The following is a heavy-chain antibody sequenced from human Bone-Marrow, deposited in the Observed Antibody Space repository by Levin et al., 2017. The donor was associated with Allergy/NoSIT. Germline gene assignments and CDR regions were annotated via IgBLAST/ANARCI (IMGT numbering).Heavy chain of an antibody. Sequence: GESLKISCAASGFTFSSYSISWVRQAPGKGLEWVSYISGFSSTIYYADSVKGRFTISRDNAKNLLYLQMNSLRAEDTAVYYCARDKRGDGWYPFDYWAQGTLVTVSS. CDR2: ISGFSSTI. CDR3: ARDKRGDGWYPFDY. J-gene: IGHJ4*02. CDR1: GFTFSSYS. V-gene: IGHV3-48*01. D-gene: IGHD6-19*01.